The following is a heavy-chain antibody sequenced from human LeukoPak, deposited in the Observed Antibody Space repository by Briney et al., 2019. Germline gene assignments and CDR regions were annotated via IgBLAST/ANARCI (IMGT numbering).Heavy chain of an antibody. J-gene: IGHJ4*02. Sequence: ASVKVSCKASGYTFTSYGISWVRQAPGQGLEWMGWISAYNGNTNYAQKLQGRVTMTTDTSTSTAYMELRSLRSDDTAVYYCARDHSIGSQSGNGYWGQGTLVTVSS. V-gene: IGHV1-18*01. D-gene: IGHD2-8*01. CDR3: ARDHSIGSQSGNGY. CDR1: GYTFTSYG. CDR2: ISAYNGNT.